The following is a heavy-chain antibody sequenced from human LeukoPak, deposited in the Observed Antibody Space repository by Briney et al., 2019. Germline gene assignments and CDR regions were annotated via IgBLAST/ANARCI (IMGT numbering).Heavy chain of an antibody. D-gene: IGHD3-10*01. Sequence: GASVKVSCKASGYTFTSYGISWVRQAPGQGLEWMGWISAYNGNTNYAQKLQGRVTMTTDTSTSTAYMELRSLRSDDTAVYYCARAIWFGESSGYYYYMDVWGKGTTVTVSS. CDR1: GYTFTSYG. V-gene: IGHV1-18*01. J-gene: IGHJ6*03. CDR3: ARAIWFGESSGYYYYMDV. CDR2: ISAYNGNT.